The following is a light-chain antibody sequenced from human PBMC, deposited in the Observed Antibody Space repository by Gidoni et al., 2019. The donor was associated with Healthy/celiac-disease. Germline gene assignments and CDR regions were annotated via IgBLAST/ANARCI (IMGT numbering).Light chain of an antibody. Sequence: EIVMTQSPATLSVSQGERATLSCRASQSVSSNLAWYQQKPGQAPRLLIYGASTRATGIPARFSGSGSGPEFTLTISSLQSEAFAVYYCQPYNNWPWTFGQXTKVEIK. V-gene: IGKV3-15*01. CDR1: QSVSSN. CDR3: QPYNNWPWT. J-gene: IGKJ1*01. CDR2: GAS.